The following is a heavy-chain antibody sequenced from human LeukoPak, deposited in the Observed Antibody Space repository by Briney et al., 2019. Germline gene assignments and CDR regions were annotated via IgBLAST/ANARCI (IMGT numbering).Heavy chain of an antibody. CDR1: GGSFSVYY. Sequence: PSETLSLTCAVYGGSFSVYYWSWIRHPPGKGLEWIAEINHLGRTNYNPSLKSRATISIDTSKNQVFLKLSSVTAADTAVYYCARGSASGIYPIDYWGQGTLVTVSS. D-gene: IGHD5-12*01. CDR3: ARGSASGIYPIDY. CDR2: INHLGRT. V-gene: IGHV4-34*01. J-gene: IGHJ4*02.